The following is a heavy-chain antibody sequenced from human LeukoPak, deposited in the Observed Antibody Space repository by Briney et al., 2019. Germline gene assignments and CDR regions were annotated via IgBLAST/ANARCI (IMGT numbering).Heavy chain of an antibody. J-gene: IGHJ4*02. Sequence: SGPTLVNPTQTLTLTCTFSGFSVSTTGVGVGWIRQPPGKALEYLALIYWNDDKRYSPSLKSRLTITKDTSRNQVVLTMTNMDPVDTATFYCAHSPGTFSFDYWGQGTLVTVSS. CDR1: GFSVSTTGVG. CDR3: AHSPGTFSFDY. D-gene: IGHD6-13*01. CDR2: IYWNDDK. V-gene: IGHV2-5*01.